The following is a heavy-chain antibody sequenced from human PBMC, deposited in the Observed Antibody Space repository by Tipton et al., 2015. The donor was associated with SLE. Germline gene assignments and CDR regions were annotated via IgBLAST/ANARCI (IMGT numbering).Heavy chain of an antibody. D-gene: IGHD1-26*01. CDR3: AREWELLAGDALDL. Sequence: SLRLSCAASGFSFSTYGMHWVRQAPGKGLEWVAFIWYDASNKYYADSVKGRFTISRDNSKNTVSLQMSSLRAEDTAIYYCAREWELLAGDALDLGGQWTLFTVSS. CDR2: IWYDASNK. CDR1: GFSFSTYG. J-gene: IGHJ3*01. V-gene: IGHV3-33*01.